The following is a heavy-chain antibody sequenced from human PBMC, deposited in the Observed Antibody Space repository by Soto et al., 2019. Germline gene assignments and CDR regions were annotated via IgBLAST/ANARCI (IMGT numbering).Heavy chain of an antibody. CDR1: GFSLSTSGVG. V-gene: IGHV2-5*02. J-gene: IGHJ4*02. D-gene: IGHD2-15*01. CDR3: AHLPVVAATHYFDY. CDR2: IYWDDDK. Sequence: QITLKESGPTLVKPTQTLTLTCTFSGFSLSTSGVGVGWIRQPPGKALEWLALIYWDDDKRYSPSLKSRLTITKDTSKNQVVLTMTNMDPLDTATYYCAHLPVVAATHYFDYWGQGTLVTVSS.